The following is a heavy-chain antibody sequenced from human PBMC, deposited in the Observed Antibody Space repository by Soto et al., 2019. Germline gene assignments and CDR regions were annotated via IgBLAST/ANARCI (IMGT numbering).Heavy chain of an antibody. CDR3: ARVGSSTGGMDV. CDR2: ISSSGSSI. V-gene: IGHV3-48*03. CDR1: GFTFSSYE. D-gene: IGHD2-2*01. Sequence: EVQLVESGGGLVQPGGSLRLSCAASGFTFSSYEMNWVRQAPGKGLEWVSYISSSGSSIYYADSVKGRFTISRDNAKNSLYLQMNSLRAEETAVYYCARVGSSTGGMDVWGQGTTVTVSS. J-gene: IGHJ6*02.